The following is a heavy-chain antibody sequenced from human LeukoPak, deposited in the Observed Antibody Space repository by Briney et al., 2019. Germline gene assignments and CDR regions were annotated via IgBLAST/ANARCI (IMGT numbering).Heavy chain of an antibody. V-gene: IGHV3-30*04. J-gene: IGHJ4*02. Sequence: GRSLRLSCAVSGFTFSRYSMHWVRLAPGKGLEWVAVISNDGSNKDYADSVNGRFTISRDNSKNTLYLQMNSLRAEDTAVYYCASGGVVINFDFWGQGTLVTVSS. D-gene: IGHD3-22*01. CDR3: ASGGVVINFDF. CDR1: GFTFSRYS. CDR2: ISNDGSNK.